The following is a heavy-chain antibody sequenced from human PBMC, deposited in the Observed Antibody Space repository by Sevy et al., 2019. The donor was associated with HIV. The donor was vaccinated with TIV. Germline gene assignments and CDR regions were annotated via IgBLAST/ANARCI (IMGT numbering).Heavy chain of an antibody. CDR1: GGSISGSTYY. Sequence: SETLSLTCMVSGGSISGSTYYWGWVRQPPGKGPEWIGSNYYSGSTYYHPSLKSRVSISVDTSKNQFSLKLTSVTAADTAVYYCARHRAYCSDGSCYSPWYFDLWGRGTLVTVSS. D-gene: IGHD2-15*01. CDR2: NYYSGST. CDR3: ARHRAYCSDGSCYSPWYFDL. V-gene: IGHV4-39*01. J-gene: IGHJ2*01.